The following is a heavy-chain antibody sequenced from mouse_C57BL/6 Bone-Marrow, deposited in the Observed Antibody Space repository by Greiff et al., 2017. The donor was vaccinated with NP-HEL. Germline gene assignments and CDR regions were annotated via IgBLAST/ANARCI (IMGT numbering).Heavy chain of an antibody. CDR1: GFTFTDYY. CDR3: ARSWFAY. V-gene: IGHV7-3*01. CDR2: IRNKANGYTT. J-gene: IGHJ3*01. Sequence: EVKLMESGGGLVQPGGSLSLSCAASGFTFTDYYMSWVRQPPGKALEWLGFIRNKANGYTTEYSASVKGRFTISRDNSQSILYLQMNALGAEDSATYYCARSWFAYWGQGTLVTVSA.